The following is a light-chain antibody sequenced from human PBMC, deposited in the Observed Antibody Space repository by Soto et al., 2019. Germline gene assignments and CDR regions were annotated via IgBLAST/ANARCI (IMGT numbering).Light chain of an antibody. CDR1: QGISNY. CDR2: AAS. Sequence: DIRMTQSPSSLSASVGDRVTITCRASQGISNYLAWYQQKPGKVPKLLIYAASTLQSGVPSRFSGSGSGTDFTVTINGLQPEDVATYYCQRYNSAPQTFGQRTKVEIK. V-gene: IGKV1-27*01. CDR3: QRYNSAPQT. J-gene: IGKJ1*01.